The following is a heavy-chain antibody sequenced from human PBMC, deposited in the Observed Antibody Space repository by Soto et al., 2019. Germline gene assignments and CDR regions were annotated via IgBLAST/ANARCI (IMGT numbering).Heavy chain of an antibody. CDR1: GGSISSGDYY. CDR3: ATIKLGSNLLDY. D-gene: IGHD2-15*01. J-gene: IGHJ4*02. Sequence: PSETLSLTCTVPGGSISSGDYYWSWIRQPPGKGLEWIGYIYYSGSTYYNPSLKSRVTISVDTSKNHFSLKLSSVTAADTAVYYCATIKLGSNLLDYWGQGTLVTVSS. CDR2: IYYSGST. V-gene: IGHV4-30-4*01.